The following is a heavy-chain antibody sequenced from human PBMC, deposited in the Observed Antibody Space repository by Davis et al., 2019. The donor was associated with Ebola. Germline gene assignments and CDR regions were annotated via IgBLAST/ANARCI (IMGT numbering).Heavy chain of an antibody. D-gene: IGHD5-12*01. CDR1: GYNFISYS. CDR2: INTNTGNT. J-gene: IGHJ4*02. CDR3: ARGEIQWPTFYLDH. Sequence: AASVTVSCKASGYNFISYSINWVRQAPGQGLQWVGWINTNTGNTMYAQGFTGRFVFSVDTSVSTTYLQITSLQTEDTAVYYCARGEIQWPTFYLDHWGQGALVTVSS. V-gene: IGHV7-4-1*02.